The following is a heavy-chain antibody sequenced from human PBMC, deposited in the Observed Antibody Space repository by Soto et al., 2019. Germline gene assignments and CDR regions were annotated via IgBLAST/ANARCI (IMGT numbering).Heavy chain of an antibody. CDR2: IYWNDDK. V-gene: IGHV2-5*01. J-gene: IGHJ4*02. CDR1: GFSLSTSGVG. CDR3: ARTVIAAAGEYYFDY. Sequence: SGPTLVNPTQTLTLTCTFSGFSLSTSGVGVGWIRQPPGKALEWLALIYWNDDKRYSPSLKSRLTITKDTSKNQVVLTMTNMDPVDTATYYCARTVIAAAGEYYFDYWGQGTLVTVSS. D-gene: IGHD6-13*01.